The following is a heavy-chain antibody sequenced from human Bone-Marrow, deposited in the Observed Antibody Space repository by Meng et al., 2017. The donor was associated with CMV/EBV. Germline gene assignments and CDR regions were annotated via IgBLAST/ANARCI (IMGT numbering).Heavy chain of an antibody. J-gene: IGHJ6*02. CDR1: GGSISSYY. CDR2: IYYSGST. CDR3: ARVGAVGSSTPKDV. V-gene: IGHV4-59*01. D-gene: IGHD2-2*01. Sequence: ESLKISCTVSGGSISSYYWSWIRQPPGKGLEWIGYIYYSGSTNYNPSLKSRVTISVDTSKNQFSLKLSSVTAADTAVYYCARVGAVGSSTPKDVWGQGTTVTGSS.